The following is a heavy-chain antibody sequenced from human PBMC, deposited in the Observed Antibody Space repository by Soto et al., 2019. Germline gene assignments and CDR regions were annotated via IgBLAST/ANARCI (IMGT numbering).Heavy chain of an antibody. D-gene: IGHD3-10*01. J-gene: IGHJ6*03. CDR3: ARDRGGYYYYYYMDV. CDR1: GGSISSYY. V-gene: IGHV4-59*01. Sequence: SETLSLTCTVSGGSISSYYWSWIRQPPGKGLEWIGYIYYSGSTNYNPSLKSRVTISVDTSKNQFSLKLSSVTAADTAVYYCARDRGGYYYYYYMDVWGKGTTVTVSS. CDR2: IYYSGST.